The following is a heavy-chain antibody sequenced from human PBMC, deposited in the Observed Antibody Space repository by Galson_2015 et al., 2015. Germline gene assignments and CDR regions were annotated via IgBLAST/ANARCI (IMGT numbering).Heavy chain of an antibody. CDR3: ARGGEAYGDYSYFQH. CDR2: ISYDGSNK. Sequence: SLRLSCAASGFTFSSYAMHWVRQAPGKGLEWVAVISYDGSNKYYADSVKGRFTISRGNSKNTLYLQMNSLRAEDTAVYYCARGGEAYGDYSYFQHWGQGTLVTVSS. V-gene: IGHV3-30-3*01. J-gene: IGHJ1*01. CDR1: GFTFSSYA. D-gene: IGHD4-17*01.